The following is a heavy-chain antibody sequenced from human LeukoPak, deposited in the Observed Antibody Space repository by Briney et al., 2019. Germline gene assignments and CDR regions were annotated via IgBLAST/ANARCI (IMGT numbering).Heavy chain of an antibody. CDR3: ANSKDYGEAPFDY. CDR1: GFTFSSYA. D-gene: IGHD4-17*01. CDR2: ISGSGGST. V-gene: IGHV3-23*01. J-gene: IGHJ4*02. Sequence: PGGSLRLSCAASGFTFSSYAMSWVRQAPGKGLEWVSAISGSGGSTYYADSVKGRFTISRDNSKNTLYLQMNSLRAEDTAVYYCANSKDYGEAPFDYWGQGTLVTVSS.